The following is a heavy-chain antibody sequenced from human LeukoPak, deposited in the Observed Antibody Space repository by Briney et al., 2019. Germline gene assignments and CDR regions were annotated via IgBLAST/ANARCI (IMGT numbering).Heavy chain of an antibody. CDR2: IYTSGST. Sequence: PSETLSLTCAVSGGSFSGYYWTWIRQPPGKGLEWIGRIYTSGSTNYNPSLKSRVTMSVDTSKNQFSLKLSSVTAADTAVYYCARESFYSSGWTRDYWGQGTLVTVSS. CDR1: GGSFSGYY. V-gene: IGHV4-4*07. CDR3: ARESFYSSGWTRDY. J-gene: IGHJ4*02. D-gene: IGHD6-19*01.